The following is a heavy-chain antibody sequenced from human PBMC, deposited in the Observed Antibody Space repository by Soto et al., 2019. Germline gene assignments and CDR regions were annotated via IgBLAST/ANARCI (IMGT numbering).Heavy chain of an antibody. CDR2: LCGNGADA. Sequence: GGSLRLSCAASGFTFSSYAMSCVRQAPGKGLEWVSDLCGNGADASYAASVKGRFTISRDISKNTLYLQMDSLRAEDTAVYYCARDAALARFDFWGQGTLVTVSS. CDR1: GFTFSSYA. D-gene: IGHD6-25*01. CDR3: ARDAALARFDF. J-gene: IGHJ4*02. V-gene: IGHV3-23*01.